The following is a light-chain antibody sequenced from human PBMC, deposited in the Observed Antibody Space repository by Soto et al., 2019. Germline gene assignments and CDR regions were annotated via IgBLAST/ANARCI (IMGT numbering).Light chain of an antibody. CDR2: LGS. CDR3: MQSLQTPA. Sequence: DIVLTQSPLSLPVTPGEPASISCKSSQSLLHSNGYNYLDWYLQKPGQSPQLLIFLGSNRASGVPDRFSGSGSGTDFTLKINRVEAEDVGVYYCMQSLQTPAFGQGTKVDFK. V-gene: IGKV2-28*01. CDR1: QSLLHSNGYNY. J-gene: IGKJ1*01.